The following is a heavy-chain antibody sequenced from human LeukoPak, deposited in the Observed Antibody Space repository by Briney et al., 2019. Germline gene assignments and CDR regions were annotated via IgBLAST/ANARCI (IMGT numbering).Heavy chain of an antibody. CDR1: GFTFSSYW. V-gene: IGHV3-20*04. Sequence: GGSLRLSCAASGFTFSSYWMNWVRQAPGKGLEWVSGINWNGGSTGYADSVKGRFTISRDNAKNSLYLQMNSLRAEDTALYYCARGFYEGTYDYWGQGTLVTVSS. J-gene: IGHJ4*02. CDR3: ARGFYEGTYDY. D-gene: IGHD1-1*01. CDR2: INWNGGST.